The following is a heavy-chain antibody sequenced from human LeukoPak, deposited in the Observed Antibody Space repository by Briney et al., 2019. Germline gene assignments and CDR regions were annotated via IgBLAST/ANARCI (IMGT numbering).Heavy chain of an antibody. D-gene: IGHD6-19*01. Sequence: PSATLSLTCTVSGGSISSSSYYWGWIRQPPGKGLEWIGSIYYSGSTYYNPSLRSRVTISVNTSKNQFSLKLSSVTAADTAVYYCARQAIAVAGTRDLLAFDIWGQGTMVTVSS. V-gene: IGHV4-39*01. CDR1: GGSISSSSYY. CDR2: IYYSGST. CDR3: ARQAIAVAGTRDLLAFDI. J-gene: IGHJ3*02.